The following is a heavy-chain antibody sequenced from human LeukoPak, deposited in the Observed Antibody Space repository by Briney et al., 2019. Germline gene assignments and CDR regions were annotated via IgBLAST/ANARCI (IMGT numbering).Heavy chain of an antibody. J-gene: IGHJ4*02. CDR1: GGTFSSYA. V-gene: IGHV1-69*05. Sequence: GASVKVSCKASGGTFSSYAISWVRQAPGQGLEWMGWIIPIFGTANYAQKFQGRVTITTDESTSTAYMELSSLRSEDTAVYYCASSSGYSYGSALDYWGQGTLVTVSS. CDR3: ASSSGYSYGSALDY. CDR2: IIPIFGTA. D-gene: IGHD5-18*01.